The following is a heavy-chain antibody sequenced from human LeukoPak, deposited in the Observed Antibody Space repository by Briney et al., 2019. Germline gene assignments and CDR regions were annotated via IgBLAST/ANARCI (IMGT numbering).Heavy chain of an antibody. CDR3: ARDSGTTGEVKFDP. J-gene: IGHJ5*02. CDR1: GGSFSGYY. CDR2: INHSGST. Sequence: SETLSLTCAVYGGSFSGYYWSWIRQPPGKGLEWIGEINHSGSTNYNPSLKSRVTMSLDTSKNQFSLKLSSVTAADTAVYYCARDSGTTGEVKFDPWGQGTLVTVSS. V-gene: IGHV4-34*01. D-gene: IGHD3-10*01.